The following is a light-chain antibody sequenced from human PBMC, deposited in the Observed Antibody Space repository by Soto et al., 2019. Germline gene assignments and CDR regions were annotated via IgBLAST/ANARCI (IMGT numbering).Light chain of an antibody. V-gene: IGKV1-39*01. Sequence: DIQMTQSPSSLSASVGDRVTITCRASQSISSYLNWYQQKPGKAPKLLIYAASSLQSGVPSRFSVSGSGTDLTLTISSLQPEDFETYYCQQSYSTLMYTFGQGTKLEIK. J-gene: IGKJ2*01. CDR1: QSISSY. CDR3: QQSYSTLMYT. CDR2: AAS.